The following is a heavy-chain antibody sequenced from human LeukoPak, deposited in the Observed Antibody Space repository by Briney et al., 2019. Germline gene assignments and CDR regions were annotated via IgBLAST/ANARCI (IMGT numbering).Heavy chain of an antibody. Sequence: PGRSLRLSCAASGFTVSSNYLSWVRQAPGKGLEWVSVIYSGGGTYYADSVKGRFTISRDNSKNTVYLQMNSLRAEDTAVYYCARGSRDGSGSYYRHFDYWGQGTLVTVSS. CDR3: ARGSRDGSGSYYRHFDY. CDR2: IYSGGGT. J-gene: IGHJ4*02. CDR1: GFTVSSNY. D-gene: IGHD3-10*01. V-gene: IGHV3-53*01.